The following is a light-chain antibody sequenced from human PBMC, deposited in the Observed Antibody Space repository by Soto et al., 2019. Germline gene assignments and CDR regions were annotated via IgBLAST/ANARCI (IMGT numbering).Light chain of an antibody. CDR1: QGVRGW. V-gene: IGKV1-12*02. CDR2: ASS. Sequence: DIQMTQSPTSVSASVGDRVTITCRASQGVRGWVAWYQQKPGKAPELLIFASSSLHIGVPSRFSGSGSGTDFTLTITSLQPEDFATYYCHQANTFPSTFGQGTKLEIK. J-gene: IGKJ2*01. CDR3: HQANTFPST.